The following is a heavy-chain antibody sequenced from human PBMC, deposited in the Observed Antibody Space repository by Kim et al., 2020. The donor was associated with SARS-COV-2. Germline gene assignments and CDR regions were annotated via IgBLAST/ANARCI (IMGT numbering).Heavy chain of an antibody. Sequence: ADDPYYPGSVKGRFTISRENAKNSLYLQMNGLRAGDTAVYYCARGLTFDIWGQGTMVTVSS. J-gene: IGHJ3*02. CDR3: ARGLTFDI. CDR2: ADDP. V-gene: IGHV3-13*05. D-gene: IGHD3-10*01.